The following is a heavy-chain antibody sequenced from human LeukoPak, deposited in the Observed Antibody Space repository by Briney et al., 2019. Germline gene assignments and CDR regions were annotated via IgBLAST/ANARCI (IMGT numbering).Heavy chain of an antibody. J-gene: IGHJ3*02. CDR1: XXXXXSXY. CDR3: ARDSLGFRAFDI. D-gene: IGHD3-16*01. Sequence: PSETXXXXXXXXXXXXXSXYXIWIRQPAGXGLEWIASIYTSASTNYTPTLKSRVTMSVDTYKHQLSLNLSSVTAADTAVYYCARDSLGFRAFDIWGQGTMITVSS. V-gene: IGHV4-4*07. CDR2: IYTSAST.